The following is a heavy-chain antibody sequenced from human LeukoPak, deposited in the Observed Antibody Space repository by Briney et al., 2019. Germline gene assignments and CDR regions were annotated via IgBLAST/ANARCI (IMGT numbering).Heavy chain of an antibody. V-gene: IGHV4-59*01. J-gene: IGHJ6*02. D-gene: IGHD5-18*01. CDR2: IYYSGST. Sequence: SETLSLTCTVSGGSISSYYWSWIRQPPGKGLEWIGYIYYSGSTSYNPSLKSRVTISVDTSKNQFSLKLSSVTAADTAVYYCARESGYSYGSYYYGMDVWGQGTTVTVSS. CDR1: GGSISSYY. CDR3: ARESGYSYGSYYYGMDV.